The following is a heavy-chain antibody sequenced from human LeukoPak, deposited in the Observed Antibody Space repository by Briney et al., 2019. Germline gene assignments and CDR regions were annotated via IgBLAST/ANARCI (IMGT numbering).Heavy chain of an antibody. V-gene: IGHV3-30-3*02. D-gene: IGHD4-17*01. J-gene: IGHJ3*02. CDR2: ISYDGSNK. CDR3: AKPFRGNGDFFSFDM. CDR1: GFTFSSYA. Sequence: PGGSLRLSCAASGFTFSSYAMHWVRQAPGKGLEWVAVISYDGSNKYYADSVKGRFTISRDNSKNTLYLQMNSLRAGDTAIYYCAKPFRGNGDFFSFDMWGQGTMVTV.